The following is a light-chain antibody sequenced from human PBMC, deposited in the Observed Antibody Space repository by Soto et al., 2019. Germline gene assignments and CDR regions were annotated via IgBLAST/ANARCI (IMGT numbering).Light chain of an antibody. CDR1: QSVSTN. Sequence: EIVLTQSPATLSGSPGERATLSCRASQSVSTNLAWYQQKPGQAPRLLIYGASTRATGIPARFSGSGSGTEFTLTISSLQSEDFAVYYCQQFHNWPPITFGQGTRLEIK. CDR3: QQFHNWPPIT. CDR2: GAS. J-gene: IGKJ5*01. V-gene: IGKV3-15*01.